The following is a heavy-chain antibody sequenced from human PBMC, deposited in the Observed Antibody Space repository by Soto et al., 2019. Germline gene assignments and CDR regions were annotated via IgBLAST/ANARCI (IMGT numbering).Heavy chain of an antibody. CDR1: GYSFTGYY. Sequence: QVQLVQSGAEVKKPGASVKVSCKASGYSFTGYYLHWVRQAPGQGLEWMGWINPNSGGTNYAQKFQGRVTMTRDTSISTAYMELSWLRSDATAVYYCARLEYSSSAGVDYWGQGTLVTVSS. J-gene: IGHJ4*02. D-gene: IGHD6-6*01. CDR3: ARLEYSSSAGVDY. V-gene: IGHV1-2*02. CDR2: INPNSGGT.